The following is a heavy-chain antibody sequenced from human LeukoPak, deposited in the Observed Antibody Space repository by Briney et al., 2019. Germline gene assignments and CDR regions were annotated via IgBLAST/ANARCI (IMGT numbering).Heavy chain of an antibody. CDR1: GFTFSSYW. D-gene: IGHD3-22*01. CDR2: INSDESST. V-gene: IGHV3-74*01. CDR3: AREIGYSYGDGYYDSSGYYVHWFDP. Sequence: PAGSLRLSCAASGFTFSSYWVYWVRQAPGKGLVWVSRINSDESSTSYADSVKGRFTISRDNAKNTLYLQMNSLRAEDTAVYYCAREIGYSYGDGYYDSSGYYVHWFDPWGQGTLVTVSS. J-gene: IGHJ5*02.